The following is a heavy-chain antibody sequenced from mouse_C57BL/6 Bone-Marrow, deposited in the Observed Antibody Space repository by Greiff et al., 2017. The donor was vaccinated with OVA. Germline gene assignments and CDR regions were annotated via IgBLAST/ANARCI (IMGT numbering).Heavy chain of an antibody. CDR3: AIEGDYGNLYWYFDV. CDR2: IHPSDSDT. V-gene: IGHV1-74*01. D-gene: IGHD2-1*01. CDR1: GYTFTSYW. Sequence: QVQLKQPGAELVKPGASVKVSCKASGYTFTSYWMHWVKQRPGQGLEWIGRIHPSDSDTNYNQKFKGKATLTVDKSSSTAYMQLSSLTSEDSAVYYCAIEGDYGNLYWYFDVWGTGTTVTVSS. J-gene: IGHJ1*03.